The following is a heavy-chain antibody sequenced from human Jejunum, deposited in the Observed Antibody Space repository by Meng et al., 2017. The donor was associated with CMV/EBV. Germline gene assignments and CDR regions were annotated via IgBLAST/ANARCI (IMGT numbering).Heavy chain of an antibody. CDR2: MSHDGSEE. D-gene: IGHD2-8*01. J-gene: IGHJ4*02. CDR3: ARDRGPNTLDY. V-gene: IGHV3-7*01. Sequence: CAVSGFTFRTYWMTWVRQAPGKGLEWVVSMSHDGSEEYYLDSVRGRFTVSRDNAQDSVYLQMNSLRVEDTAIYYCARDRGPNTLDYWGQGTLVTVSS. CDR1: GFTFRTYW.